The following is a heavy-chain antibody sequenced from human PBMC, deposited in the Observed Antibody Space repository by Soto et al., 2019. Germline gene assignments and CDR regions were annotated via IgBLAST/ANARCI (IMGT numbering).Heavy chain of an antibody. J-gene: IGHJ3*02. CDR2: VYHSGRT. CDR1: GGSISGSGGYY. Sequence: QVQLQESGPGLVEPSQTLSLICSVSGGSISGSGGYYWSWIRQHPGKGLEWIGYVYHSGRTYFNPALESRRTMSVDISKNQFTLKLTSVTASDTAVYFCARAAIFGVGKDAFEIWGQGTMVTVSS. D-gene: IGHD3-3*02. V-gene: IGHV4-31*03. CDR3: ARAAIFGVGKDAFEI.